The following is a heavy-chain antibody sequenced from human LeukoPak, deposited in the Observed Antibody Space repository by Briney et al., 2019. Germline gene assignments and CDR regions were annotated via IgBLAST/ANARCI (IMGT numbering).Heavy chain of an antibody. J-gene: IGHJ4*02. Sequence: SETLSLTCTVSGGSISSSSYYWGWIRQPPGKGLEWIGSIYYSGSTYYNPSLKSRVTISVDTSKNQFSLKLSSVTAADTAVYYCASSADYPNLNYFDYWGQGTLVTVSS. CDR3: ASSADYPNLNYFDY. D-gene: IGHD5-12*01. CDR2: IYYSGST. CDR1: GGSISSSSYY. V-gene: IGHV4-39*07.